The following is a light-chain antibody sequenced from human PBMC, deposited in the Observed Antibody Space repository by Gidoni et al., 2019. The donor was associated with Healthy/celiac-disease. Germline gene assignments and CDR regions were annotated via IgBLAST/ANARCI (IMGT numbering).Light chain of an antibody. J-gene: IGLJ3*02. CDR1: SSDVGGYNY. CDR2: DVS. Sequence: QSALTQPRSVSGSPGQSVTISCTGTSSDVGGYNYVSWYQQHPGKAPKLMIYDVSKRPSGVPDRFSGSKSGNTASLNISGLQAEDEADYYCCSYAGSYPWVFGGGTKLTVL. V-gene: IGLV2-11*01. CDR3: CSYAGSYPWV.